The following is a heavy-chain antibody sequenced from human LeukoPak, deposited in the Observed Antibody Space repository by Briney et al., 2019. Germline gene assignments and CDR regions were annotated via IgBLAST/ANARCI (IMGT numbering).Heavy chain of an antibody. V-gene: IGHV4-34*01. CDR2: INHSGST. J-gene: IGHJ4*02. CDR1: GGSFSGYY. CDR3: ARHPRYYYGSGSPHFDY. Sequence: PSETLSLTCAVYGGSFSGYYWSWIRQPPGKGLEWIGEINHSGSTNYNPSLKSRVTISVDTSKNQFSLKLSSVTAADTAVYYCARHPRYYYGSGSPHFDYWGQGTLVTVSS. D-gene: IGHD3-10*01.